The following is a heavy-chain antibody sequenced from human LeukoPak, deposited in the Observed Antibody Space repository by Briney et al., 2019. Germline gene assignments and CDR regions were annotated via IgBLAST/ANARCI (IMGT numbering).Heavy chain of an antibody. CDR2: IWYDGSNK. Sequence: GGSLRLSCAASGFTFSSYGMHWVRQAPGKGLEWVAVIWYDGSNKYYADSVKGRFTISRDNSQNTLYLQMNSLRAEDTAVYYCARDTPGYYDSSGYYAYYGMDVWSQGTTVTVSS. CDR1: GFTFSSYG. CDR3: ARDTPGYYDSSGYYAYYGMDV. J-gene: IGHJ6*02. V-gene: IGHV3-33*01. D-gene: IGHD3-22*01.